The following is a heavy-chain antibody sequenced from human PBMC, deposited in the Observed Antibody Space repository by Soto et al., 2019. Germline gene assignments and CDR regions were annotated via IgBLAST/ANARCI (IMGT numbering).Heavy chain of an antibody. Sequence: QVQLQQWGAGLLKPSETLSLTCAVYGGSFSGYYWSWIRQPPGKGLEWIGEINHSGSTNYNPSLKSRVTISVDTSKNQFSLKLSSVTAADTAVYYCSGLHYWTLYFDLWGRGTLVTVSS. D-gene: IGHD3-3*02. J-gene: IGHJ2*01. CDR2: INHSGST. CDR1: GGSFSGYY. V-gene: IGHV4-34*01. CDR3: SGLHYWTLYFDL.